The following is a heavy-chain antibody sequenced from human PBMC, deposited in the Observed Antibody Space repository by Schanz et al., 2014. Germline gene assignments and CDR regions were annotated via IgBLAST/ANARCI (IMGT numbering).Heavy chain of an antibody. CDR3: AKGPYYYYYMDV. Sequence: EVHLLESGGGLVPPGGSLRLSCAASGFTFSSYAMSWVRQAPGKGLEWVSAISGSGGSTYYADSVKGRFTISRDNSKNSLYLQMNSLRADDTAVYYCAKGPYYYYYMDVWGNGTTVTVSS. J-gene: IGHJ6*03. CDR1: GFTFSSYA. V-gene: IGHV3-23*01. CDR2: ISGSGGST.